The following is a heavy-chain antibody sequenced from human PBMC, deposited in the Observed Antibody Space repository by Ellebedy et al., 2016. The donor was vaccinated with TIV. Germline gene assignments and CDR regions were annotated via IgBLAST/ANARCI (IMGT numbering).Heavy chain of an antibody. CDR3: ARDPGGEWLY. D-gene: IGHD3-16*01. J-gene: IGHJ4*02. Sequence: SETLSLTXTVSGYSISSGYYWGWIRQPPGKGLEWIGSIYHSGSTYYNPSLKSRVTISVDTSKNQFSLKLSSVTAADTAVYYCARDPGGEWLYWGQGTLVTVSS. V-gene: IGHV4-38-2*02. CDR2: IYHSGST. CDR1: GYSISSGYY.